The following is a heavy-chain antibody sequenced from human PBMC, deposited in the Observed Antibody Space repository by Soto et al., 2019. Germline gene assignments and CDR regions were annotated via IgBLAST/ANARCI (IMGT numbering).Heavy chain of an antibody. V-gene: IGHV3-7*01. J-gene: IGHJ5*01. CDR3: SRDSGPDTGSSVNHDIES. Sequence: PVGSLRLSCASSVFPFGSYWMSWVRQSPGKWLEWLATIKLDAGEKKYVDSVKGRFTLSRDNAKNSLYLQMDSLRVEDKAVYYCSRDSGPDTGSSVNHDIESWGHGTLVSGS. D-gene: IGHD3-9*01. CDR1: VFPFGSYW. CDR2: IKLDAGEK.